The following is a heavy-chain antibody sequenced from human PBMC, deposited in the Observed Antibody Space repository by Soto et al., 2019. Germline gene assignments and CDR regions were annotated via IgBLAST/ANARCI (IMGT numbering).Heavy chain of an antibody. CDR2: TRNKANSYTT. D-gene: IGHD6-19*01. V-gene: IGHV3-72*01. J-gene: IGHJ2*01. Sequence: EVQLVESGGGLVQPGGSLRLSCAASGFTFSDHYMDWVRQAPGKGLEWVGRTRNKANSYTTEYAASVKGRFTISRDDSKNSLYLQMNSLKTEDTAVYYCARGIGYSSGPFALWGRGTLVTVSS. CDR3: ARGIGYSSGPFAL. CDR1: GFTFSDHY.